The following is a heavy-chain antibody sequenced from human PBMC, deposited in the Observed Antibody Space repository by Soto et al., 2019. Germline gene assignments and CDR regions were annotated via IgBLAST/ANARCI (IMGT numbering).Heavy chain of an antibody. CDR2: IMPIFRTP. J-gene: IGHJ4*02. V-gene: IGHV1-69*13. D-gene: IGHD4-17*01. CDR1: GGTFSNSA. CDR3: ATDVGGYIYGLARH. Sequence: SVKVSCKASGGTFSNSAISWVRQAPGQGLEWMGGIMPIFRTPDYAQKFQGRVTITADESTSTAYMELSGLRSDDTAVYYCATDVGGYIYGLARHWGPGTLVTVSS.